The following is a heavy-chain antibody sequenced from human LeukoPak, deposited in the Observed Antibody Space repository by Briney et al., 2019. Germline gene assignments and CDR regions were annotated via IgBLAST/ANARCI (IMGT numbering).Heavy chain of an antibody. CDR2: INHSGST. D-gene: IGHD5-18*01. J-gene: IGHJ3*02. CDR3: ARGPQSYGFAFDI. CDR1: GGSFSGYY. V-gene: IGHV4-34*01. Sequence: SETLSLTCAVYGGSFSGYYWSCIRQPPGKGLEWIGEINHSGSTNYNPSLKSRVTISVDTSKNQFSLKLSSVTAADTAVYYCARGPQSYGFAFDIWGQGTMVTVSS.